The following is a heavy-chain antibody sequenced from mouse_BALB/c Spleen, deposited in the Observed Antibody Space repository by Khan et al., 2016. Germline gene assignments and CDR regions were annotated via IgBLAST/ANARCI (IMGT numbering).Heavy chain of an antibody. CDR2: INTYTGEP. CDR3: ARWLLSYLYFDV. D-gene: IGHD2-3*01. J-gene: IGHJ1*01. V-gene: IGHV9-3-1*01. Sequence: QFQLVQSGPELKKPGETVKISCKASGYTFTNYGMNWVKQAPGKGLKWMGWINTYTGEPTYADDFKGRFAFSLETSASTAYLQINNLKNEDAATYFCARWLLSYLYFDVWGAGTTVTVSS. CDR1: GYTFTNYG.